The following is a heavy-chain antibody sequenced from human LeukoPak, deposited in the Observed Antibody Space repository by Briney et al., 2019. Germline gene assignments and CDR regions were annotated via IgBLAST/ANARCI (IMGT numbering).Heavy chain of an antibody. Sequence: PGGSLRLSCAASGFNFSSYAMPWVRQAPGKGLEWVAVISYDGSNKYYADSVKGRFTISRDNSKNTLYLQMNSLRAEDTAVYYCARAGSYKGYYYYYYYMDVWGKGTTVTVSS. D-gene: IGHD1-26*01. CDR3: ARAGSYKGYYYYYYYMDV. CDR1: GFNFSSYA. J-gene: IGHJ6*03. CDR2: ISYDGSNK. V-gene: IGHV3-30*01.